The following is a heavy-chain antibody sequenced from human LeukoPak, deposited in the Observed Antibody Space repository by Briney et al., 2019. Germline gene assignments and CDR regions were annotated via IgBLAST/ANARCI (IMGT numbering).Heavy chain of an antibody. CDR1: GYTFTSYG. D-gene: IGHD3-22*01. CDR2: ISAYNGNT. J-gene: IGHJ4*02. CDR3: ARDLYDSSGYYYDY. V-gene: IGHV1-18*01. Sequence: ASVTVSCKASGYTFTSYGISWVRQAPGQGLEWMGWISAYNGNTNYAQKLQGRVTMTTDTSTSTAYMELRSLRSDDTAVYYCARDLYDSSGYYYDYWGQGTLVTVSS.